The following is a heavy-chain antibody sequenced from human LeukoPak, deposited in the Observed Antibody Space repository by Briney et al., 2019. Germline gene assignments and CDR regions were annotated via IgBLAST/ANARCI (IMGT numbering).Heavy chain of an antibody. Sequence: SETLSLTCTVSGGSISSYYWSWVRQPPGKGLEWIGYIYYSGSLNYNPSLKGRVTISVDTSKNQFSLKLSSVTAADTAVYFCARHTLAPRLRFLGFDPWGQRTLVTVSS. CDR2: IYYSGSL. D-gene: IGHD3-3*01. J-gene: IGHJ5*02. V-gene: IGHV4-59*08. CDR3: ARHTLAPRLRFLGFDP. CDR1: GGSISSYY.